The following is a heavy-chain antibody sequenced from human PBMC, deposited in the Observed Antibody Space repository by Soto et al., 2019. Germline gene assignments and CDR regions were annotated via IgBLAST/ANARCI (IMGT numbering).Heavy chain of an antibody. CDR1: GGSISSRGYY. D-gene: IGHD4-17*01. CDR2: IYYSGST. V-gene: IGHV4-39*01. Sequence: SETLSLTCTVSGGSISSRGYYWGWIRQPPGKGLEWIGTIYYSGSTYYNPSLKSRVTISVDTSKNQFSLKLSSVTAADTAVYYCARRYGRYFDFWGQGTLVTVSS. CDR3: ARRYGRYFDF. J-gene: IGHJ4*02.